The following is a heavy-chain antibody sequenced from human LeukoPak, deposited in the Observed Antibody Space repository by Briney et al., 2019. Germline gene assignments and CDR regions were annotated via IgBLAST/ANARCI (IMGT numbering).Heavy chain of an antibody. J-gene: IGHJ4*02. CDR3: ARDRVGAIDY. CDR2: TYYRSKWYN. V-gene: IGHV6-1*01. Sequence: SQTLSLTCAISGDSVSSNSAVWNWFRQSPSRVLVWLGRTYYRSKWYNDYAVSVKSRITINPDTSKNHFSLQLNSETPEDTAVYYCARDRVGAIDYWGQGTLVTVSS. CDR1: GDSVSSNSAV. D-gene: IGHD1-26*01.